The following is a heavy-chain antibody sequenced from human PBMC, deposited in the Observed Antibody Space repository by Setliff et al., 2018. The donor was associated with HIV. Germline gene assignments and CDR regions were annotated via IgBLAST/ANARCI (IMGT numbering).Heavy chain of an antibody. CDR2: IHASGKT. CDR1: GDTDFY. V-gene: IGHV4-4*09. J-gene: IGHJ3*02. D-gene: IGHD2-21*02. Sequence: SETLSLTCTVSGDTDFYWNWIRQPPGKGLEWIGYIHASGKTNYNPSLKGRVTISLDTSKNQFSLNLSSVTAADTAVYYCVRHNPTVVTDGYDIWGQGTKVTVSS. CDR3: VRHNPTVVTDGYDI.